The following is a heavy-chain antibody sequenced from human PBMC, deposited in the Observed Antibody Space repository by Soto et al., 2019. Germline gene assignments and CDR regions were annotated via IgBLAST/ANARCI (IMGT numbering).Heavy chain of an antibody. J-gene: IGHJ6*02. CDR3: ATGQGYYYYYGTDV. CDR1: GFTFSSYA. CDR2: ISGSGGST. Sequence: EVQLLESGGGLVQPGGSLRLSCAASGFTFSSYAMSWVRQAPGKGLEWVSAISGSGGSTYYADSVKGRFTISRDNSKNTLYLQMNSLRAEDTAVYYCATGQGYYYYYGTDVWGQGTTVTVSS. V-gene: IGHV3-23*01.